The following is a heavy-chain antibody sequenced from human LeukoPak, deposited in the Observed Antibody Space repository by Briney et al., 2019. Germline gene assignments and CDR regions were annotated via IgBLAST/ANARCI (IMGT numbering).Heavy chain of an antibody. CDR3: ARYLDYGGNSRVFQH. Sequence: SEALSLTCAVYGGSFSGCYWSWIRQPPGKELEWIGEINHSGSTNYNPSLKSRVTISVDTSKNQFSLKLSSVTAADTAVYYCARYLDYGGNSRVFQHWGQGTLVTVSS. CDR1: GGSFSGCY. J-gene: IGHJ1*01. CDR2: INHSGST. V-gene: IGHV4-34*01. D-gene: IGHD4-23*01.